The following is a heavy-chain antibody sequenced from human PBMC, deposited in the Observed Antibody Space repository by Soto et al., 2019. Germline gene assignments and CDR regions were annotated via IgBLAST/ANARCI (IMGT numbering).Heavy chain of an antibody. CDR3: ARDKDPTRYFDWLPESYYYYYMDV. D-gene: IGHD3-9*01. CDR2: ISSSGSTI. CDR1: GFTFSDYY. J-gene: IGHJ6*03. Sequence: GGSLRLCCAASGFTFSDYYMSWIRQAPGKGLEWVSYISSSGSTIYYADSVKGRFTISRDNAKNSLYLQMNSLRAEDTAVYYCARDKDPTRYFDWLPESYYYYYMDVWGKGTTVTVSS. V-gene: IGHV3-11*01.